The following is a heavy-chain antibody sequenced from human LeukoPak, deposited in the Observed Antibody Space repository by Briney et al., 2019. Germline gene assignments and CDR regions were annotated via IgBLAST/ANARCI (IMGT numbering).Heavy chain of an antibody. Sequence: ASVKVSCKASGYTFTGYYMHWVRQAPRQGLEWMGGIIPIFGTANYAQKFQGRVTITTDESTSTAYMELSSLRSEDTAVYYCARVAKKEDDFWSGVGAFDIWGQGTMVTVSS. V-gene: IGHV1-69*05. CDR3: ARVAKKEDDFWSGVGAFDI. J-gene: IGHJ3*02. CDR2: IIPIFGTA. D-gene: IGHD3-3*01. CDR1: GYTFTGYY.